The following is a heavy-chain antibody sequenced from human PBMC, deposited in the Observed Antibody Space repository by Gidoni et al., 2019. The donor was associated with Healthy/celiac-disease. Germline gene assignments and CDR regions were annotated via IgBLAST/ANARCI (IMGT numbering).Heavy chain of an antibody. J-gene: IGHJ3*02. Sequence: EVQLVESGGGLVQPGGSLRLSCAASGFTFSDHYMDWVRQAPGKGLEWVGRTRNKANSYTTEYAASVKGRFTISRDDSKNSLYLQMNSLKTEDTAVYYCASEVPARPEGGAFDIWGQGTMVTVSS. CDR2: TRNKANSYTT. CDR1: GFTFSDHY. CDR3: ASEVPARPEGGAFDI. D-gene: IGHD2-2*01. V-gene: IGHV3-72*01.